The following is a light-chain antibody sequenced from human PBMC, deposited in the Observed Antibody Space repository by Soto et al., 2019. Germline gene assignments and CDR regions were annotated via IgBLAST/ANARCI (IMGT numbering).Light chain of an antibody. CDR3: QQYGSSPRT. Sequence: VVAQSPSTRSLCPGERVTLSCRASQSVSSSYLAWYQQKPGQAPRLLIFAASSRATGIPDRFSGSGSGTDFTLTISRLEPEDFAVYYCQQYGSSPRTFGQGTKVDI. V-gene: IGKV3-20*01. J-gene: IGKJ1*01. CDR2: AAS. CDR1: QSVSSSY.